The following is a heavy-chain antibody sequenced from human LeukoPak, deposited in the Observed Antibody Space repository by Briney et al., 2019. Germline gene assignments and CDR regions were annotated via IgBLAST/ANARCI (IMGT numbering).Heavy chain of an antibody. J-gene: IGHJ4*02. Sequence: ASVKVSCKASGYTFTGYYMHWVRQAPGQGLGWMGWINPNSGGTNYAQKFQGRVTMTRDTSISTAYMELSRLRSDDTAVYYCARGITIFGVVIPKPYYFDYWGQGTLVTVSS. CDR3: ARGITIFGVVIPKPYYFDY. D-gene: IGHD3-3*01. CDR2: INPNSGGT. CDR1: GYTFTGYY. V-gene: IGHV1-2*02.